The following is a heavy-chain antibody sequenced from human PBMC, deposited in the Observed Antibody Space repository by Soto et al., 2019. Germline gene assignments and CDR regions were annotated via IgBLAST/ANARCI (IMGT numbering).Heavy chain of an antibody. V-gene: IGHV1-18*04. CDR3: AMDYGDRPEYFKH. J-gene: IGHJ1*01. CDR2: ISPLKGRT. CDR1: GYTFTSYG. D-gene: IGHD4-17*01. Sequence: QVQLVQSGPDLKRPGASMKVSCKASGYTFTSYGISWVRQAPGQGLEWMAWISPLKGRTQYSQKAQGRVTLSTDTSSNPACMEMTTLRVDDTAVYYCAMDYGDRPEYFKHWGQGTLVTVS.